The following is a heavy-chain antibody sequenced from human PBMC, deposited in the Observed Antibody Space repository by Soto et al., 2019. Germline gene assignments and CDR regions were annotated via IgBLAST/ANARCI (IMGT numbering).Heavy chain of an antibody. CDR2: IYWNDDK. J-gene: IGHJ4*02. CDR3: AHSNAYYYDSSGYRY. CDR1: GFSLSTSGVG. V-gene: IGHV2-5*01. Sequence: QITLKESGPTLVKPTQTLTLTCTFSGFSLSTSGVGVGWIRQPPGKALEWLALIYWNDDKRYSPSLKSRLTITKVTSKNQVVLTMTNMDPVDTATYYCAHSNAYYYDSSGYRYWGQGTLVTVSS. D-gene: IGHD3-22*01.